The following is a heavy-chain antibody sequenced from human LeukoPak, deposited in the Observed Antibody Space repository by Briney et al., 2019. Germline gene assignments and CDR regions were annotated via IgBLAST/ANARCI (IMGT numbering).Heavy chain of an antibody. CDR2: ISYDGSNK. Sequence: GGSLRLSCAASGSTFSSSAMHWVRQAPDKGLEWVAVISYDGSNKYYADSVKGRFTISRDNSKNTLYLRMNSLRAEDTALYYCAKDLSVYSENYFGSFDYWGQGVLVTVSS. J-gene: IGHJ4*02. D-gene: IGHD2/OR15-2a*01. CDR1: GSTFSSSA. CDR3: AKDLSVYSENYFGSFDY. V-gene: IGHV3-30-3*01.